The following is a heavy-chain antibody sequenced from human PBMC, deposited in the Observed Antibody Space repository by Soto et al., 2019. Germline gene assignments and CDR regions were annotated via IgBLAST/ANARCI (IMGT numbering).Heavy chain of an antibody. V-gene: IGHV1-18*01. CDR1: GYTFTSYG. CDR2: ISAYNGNT. J-gene: IGHJ6*03. Sequence: QVPLVQSGAEVKKPGASVKVSCKASGYTFTSYGISWVRQAPGQGLEWMGWISAYNGNTNYAQKLQGRVTMTTDTSTSTAYMELRSLRSDDTAVYYCARDPIAVAGPWLPHYMDVWGKGTTVTVSS. D-gene: IGHD6-19*01. CDR3: ARDPIAVAGPWLPHYMDV.